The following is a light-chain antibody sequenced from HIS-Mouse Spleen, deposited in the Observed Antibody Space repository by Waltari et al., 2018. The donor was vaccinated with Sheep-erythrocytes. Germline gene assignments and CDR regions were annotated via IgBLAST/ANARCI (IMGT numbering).Light chain of an antibody. CDR1: SGPSSSA. Sequence: QLVLTQSPSASASLGASVKLTSTLSSGPSSSAIPWHPQQPEKGPRYLMKLNSDGSHSKGDGIPDRFSGSSSGAERYLTISSLQSEDEADYYCQTWGTGIVVFGGGTKLTVL. J-gene: IGLJ2*01. CDR3: QTWGTGIVV. V-gene: IGLV4-69*01. CDR2: LNSDGSH.